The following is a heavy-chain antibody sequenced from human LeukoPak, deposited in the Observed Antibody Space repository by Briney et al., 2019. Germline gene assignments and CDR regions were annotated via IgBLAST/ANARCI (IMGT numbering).Heavy chain of an antibody. CDR3: AREGRYYYDSSGYFERGFDP. V-gene: IGHV1-2*02. J-gene: IGHJ5*02. Sequence: ASVKVSCKASGYTFTGYYMHWVRQAPGQGLEWMGWINPNSGGTNYAQKFQGRVTMTRDTSISTAYMELSRLRSDDTAVYYCAREGRYYYDSSGYFERGFDPWGQGTLVTVSS. CDR2: INPNSGGT. D-gene: IGHD3-22*01. CDR1: GYTFTGYY.